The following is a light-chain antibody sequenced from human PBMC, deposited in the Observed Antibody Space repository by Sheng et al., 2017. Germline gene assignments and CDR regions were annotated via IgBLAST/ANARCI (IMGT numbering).Light chain of an antibody. CDR1: RWQHCQQL. CDR2: EDN. V-gene: IGLV6-57*01. J-gene: IGLJ3*02. Sequence: NFMLTQPHSVSESPGKTVTISCTRSRWQHCQQLCAVVPAAPGSSPTTVXYEDNQRPSGVPDRFSGSHRSSSNSAPSPSLELKTEDEADYYCQSYDSSNWVFGGGTKLTVL. CDR3: QSYDSSNWV.